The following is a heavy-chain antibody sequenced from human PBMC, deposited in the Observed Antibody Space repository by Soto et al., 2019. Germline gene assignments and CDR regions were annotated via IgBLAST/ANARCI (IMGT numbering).Heavy chain of an antibody. CDR1: GFTFSSYS. CDR2: ISSSSSTI. V-gene: IGHV3-48*02. J-gene: IGHJ6*02. CDR3: AREGSYYYYGMDV. Sequence: LRLSCVASGFTFSSYSMNWVRRAPGKGLEWVSYISSSSSTIYYADSVKGRFTISRDNAKNSLYLQMNSLRDEDTAVYYCAREGSYYYYGMDVWGQGTTVTVSS.